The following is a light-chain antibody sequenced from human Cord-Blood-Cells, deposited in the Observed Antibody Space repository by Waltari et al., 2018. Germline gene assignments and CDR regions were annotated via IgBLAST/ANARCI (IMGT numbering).Light chain of an antibody. CDR1: QDISNY. Sequence: DIQMTQPPSSLSASVGDRVTLTCQASQDISNYLNWYQQKPGKPPKLLIYDASNLETGVPSRFSGSGSGTDFTFTISSLQPEDIATYYCQQYDNLPITFGQGTRLEIK. J-gene: IGKJ5*01. V-gene: IGKV1-33*01. CDR2: DAS. CDR3: QQYDNLPIT.